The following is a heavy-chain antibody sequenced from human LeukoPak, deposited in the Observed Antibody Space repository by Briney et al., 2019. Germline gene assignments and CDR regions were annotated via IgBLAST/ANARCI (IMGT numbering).Heavy chain of an antibody. CDR1: GGTFSSYA. V-gene: IGHV1-69*06. CDR2: IIPIFGTA. D-gene: IGHD4-17*01. Sequence: SVKVSCKASGGTFSSYAISWVRQAPGHGLEWMGGIIPIFGTANYAQKFQGRVTITADKSTSTAYMELSSLRSEDTAVYYCARGYYGDRFDYWGQGTLVTVSS. J-gene: IGHJ4*02. CDR3: ARGYYGDRFDY.